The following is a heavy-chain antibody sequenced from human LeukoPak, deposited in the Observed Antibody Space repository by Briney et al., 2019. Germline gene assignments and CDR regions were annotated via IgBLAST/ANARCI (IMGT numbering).Heavy chain of an antibody. V-gene: IGHV5-51*01. D-gene: IGHD6-19*01. CDR3: ARGDTEVAATADY. Sequence: GESLKISCKASGYSFTTHWIGWVRQMPGKGLEWMGILHPGDSDTRYSPSFQGQVTISADKSISTAYLQWSSLEASDTAMYYCARGDTEVAATADYWGQGTLVTVSS. CDR1: GYSFTTHW. CDR2: LHPGDSDT. J-gene: IGHJ4*02.